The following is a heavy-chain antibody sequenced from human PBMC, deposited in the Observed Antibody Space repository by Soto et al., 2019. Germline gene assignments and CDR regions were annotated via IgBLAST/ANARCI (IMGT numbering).Heavy chain of an antibody. J-gene: IGHJ4*02. CDR1: GFTVSNNY. CDR2: IYSGGYT. CDR3: ARRPGGGGY. V-gene: IGHV3-53*01. Sequence: EVQLVESGGGLIQPGGSLRLSCAVSGFTVSNNYMSWVRQAPGKGLEGVSVIYSGGYTAYGDSVKGRFTISRDNSKNTLHLQINTLGPAHAPLFSCARRPGGGGYWGQGTLVTVSS. D-gene: IGHD3-10*01.